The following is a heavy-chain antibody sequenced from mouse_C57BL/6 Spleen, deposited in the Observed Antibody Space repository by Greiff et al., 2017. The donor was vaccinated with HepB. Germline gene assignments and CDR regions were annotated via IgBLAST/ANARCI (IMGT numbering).Heavy chain of an antibody. J-gene: IGHJ2*01. CDR3: ARENDYYGSRSYFDY. V-gene: IGHV1-61*01. CDR2: IYPSDSET. D-gene: IGHD1-1*01. Sequence: QVQLQQPGAELVRPGSSVKLSCKASGYTFTSYWMDWVKQRPGQGLEWIGNIYPSDSETHYNQKFKDKATLTVDKSSSTAYMQLSSLTSEDSAVYYCARENDYYGSRSYFDYWGQGTTLTVSS. CDR1: GYTFTSYW.